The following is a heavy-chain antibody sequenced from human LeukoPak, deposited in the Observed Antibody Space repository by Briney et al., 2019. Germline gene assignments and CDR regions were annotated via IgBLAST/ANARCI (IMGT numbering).Heavy chain of an antibody. D-gene: IGHD3-16*02. CDR3: ARFYVWGSYRHNWFDP. Sequence: ASVKVSCKVSGYTLTELSMHWVRQAPGKGLEWMGGFDPEDGETIYAQKFQGRVTMTEDTSTDTAYMELSSLRSEDTAVYYCARFYVWGSYRHNWFDPWGQGTLVTVSS. V-gene: IGHV1-24*01. CDR1: GYTLTELS. CDR2: FDPEDGET. J-gene: IGHJ5*02.